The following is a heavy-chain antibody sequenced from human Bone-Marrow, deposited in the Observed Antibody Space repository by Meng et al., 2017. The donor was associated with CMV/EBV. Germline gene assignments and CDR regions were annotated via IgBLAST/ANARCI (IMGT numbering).Heavy chain of an antibody. V-gene: IGHV1-46*01. D-gene: IGHD6-13*01. CDR3: ARALRRQQLVLEVYYYYGMDV. J-gene: IGHJ6*02. CDR2: INPSGGST. CDR1: GYTFTSYY. Sequence: ASVKVSCKASGYTFTSYYMHWVRQAPGQGLEWMGIINPSGGSTSYAQKFQGRATMTRDTSTSTVYMELSSLRSEDTAVYYCARALRRQQLVLEVYYYYGMDVWGQGTTVTVSS.